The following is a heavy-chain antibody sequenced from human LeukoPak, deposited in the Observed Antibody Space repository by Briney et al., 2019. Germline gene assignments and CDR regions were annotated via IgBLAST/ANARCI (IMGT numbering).Heavy chain of an antibody. J-gene: IGHJ5*02. V-gene: IGHV1-2*02. CDR3: ARVAAAGDNWFDP. D-gene: IGHD6-13*01. Sequence: ASVKVSCTASGYTFTGYYMHWVRQAPGQGLEWMGWINPNSGGTNYAQKFQGRVTMTRDTSISTAYMELSRLRSDDTAVYYCARVAAAGDNWFDPWGQGTLVTVSS. CDR1: GYTFTGYY. CDR2: INPNSGGT.